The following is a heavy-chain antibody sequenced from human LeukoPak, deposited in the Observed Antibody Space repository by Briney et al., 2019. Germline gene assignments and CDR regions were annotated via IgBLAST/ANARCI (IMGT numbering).Heavy chain of an antibody. D-gene: IGHD3-22*01. CDR1: GGTFSSYA. Sequence: SVKVSCKASGGTFSSYAISWVRQAPGQGLEWMGGIIPIFGTANYAQKFQGRVTITTDESTSTAYMELSSLRSEDTAVYYCAREGRPTYYYDSSGYPTYYFDYWGQGTLVTVSS. CDR2: IIPIFGTA. V-gene: IGHV1-69*05. J-gene: IGHJ4*02. CDR3: AREGRPTYYYDSSGYPTYYFDY.